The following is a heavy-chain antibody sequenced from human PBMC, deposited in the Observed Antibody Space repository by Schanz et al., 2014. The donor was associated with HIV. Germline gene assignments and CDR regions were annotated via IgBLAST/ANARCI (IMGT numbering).Heavy chain of an antibody. CDR3: ARDLVDSSTWYDAFDI. V-gene: IGHV1-2*02. CDR1: GYNFSGYY. J-gene: IGHJ3*02. D-gene: IGHD6-13*01. Sequence: QVQLVQSGADVKKPGASVRVSCKVSGYNFSGYYIHWVRQAPGQGLEWMGWINPNSGGTNSAQKFQGRVTMSMDTSISTAYMEVRSLRSDDTALYFCARDLVDSSTWYDAFDIWGQGTKVTVSS. CDR2: INPNSGGT.